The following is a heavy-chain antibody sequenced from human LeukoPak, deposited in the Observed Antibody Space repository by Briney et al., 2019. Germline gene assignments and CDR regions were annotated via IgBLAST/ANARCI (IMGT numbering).Heavy chain of an antibody. Sequence: SETLSLTCAVYGGSFSGYYWSWIRQPPGKGLEWIGEINHSGSTNYNPSLKSRVTISVDTSKNQFSLKLSSVTAADTAVYYCARGRDLTYYDFWSGYYYFDYWGQGTLVTVSS. CDR1: GGSFSGYY. CDR3: ARGRDLTYYDFWSGYYYFDY. D-gene: IGHD3-3*01. CDR2: INHSGST. V-gene: IGHV4-34*01. J-gene: IGHJ4*02.